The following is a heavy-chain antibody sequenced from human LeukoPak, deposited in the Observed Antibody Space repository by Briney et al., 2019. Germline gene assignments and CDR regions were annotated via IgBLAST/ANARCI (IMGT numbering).Heavy chain of an antibody. Sequence: ASVRVSCKASGYTFTSYYMHWVRQAPGQGLEWMGIINPSGGSTSYAQKFQGRVTMTRDMSTSTVYMELSSLRSEDTAVYYCARTFGLIDESYYFDYWGQGTLVTVSS. CDR3: ARTFGLIDESYYFDY. V-gene: IGHV1-46*01. J-gene: IGHJ4*02. D-gene: IGHD3-16*01. CDR2: INPSGGST. CDR1: GYTFTSYY.